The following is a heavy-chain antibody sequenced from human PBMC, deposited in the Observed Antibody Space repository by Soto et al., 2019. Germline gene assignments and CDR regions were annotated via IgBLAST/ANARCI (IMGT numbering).Heavy chain of an antibody. Sequence: SETLSLTCTVSGGSISSYYWSWIRQPPGKGLEWIGYIYYSGSTNYNPSLKSRVTISVDTSKNQFSLKLSSVTAADTAVYYCARHRPMGVTRYYYYYYGMDVWGQGTTVTVSS. CDR2: IYYSGST. CDR1: GGSISSYY. V-gene: IGHV4-59*08. D-gene: IGHD1-26*01. CDR3: ARHRPMGVTRYYYYYYGMDV. J-gene: IGHJ6*02.